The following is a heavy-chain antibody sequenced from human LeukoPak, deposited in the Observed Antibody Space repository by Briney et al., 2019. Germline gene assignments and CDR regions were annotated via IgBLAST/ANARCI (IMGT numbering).Heavy chain of an antibody. CDR1: GGSFSGYY. V-gene: IGHV4-34*01. D-gene: IGHD2-15*01. Sequence: SETLSLTCAVYGGSFSGYYWSWIRQPPGKGLEWIGEINHSGSTNYNPSLKSRVTISVDTSKNQFSLKLSSVTAADTAVYYCARARTRDKVVVAATLYYYYGMDVWGQGTTVTVSS. CDR2: INHSGST. J-gene: IGHJ6*02. CDR3: ARARTRDKVVVAATLYYYYGMDV.